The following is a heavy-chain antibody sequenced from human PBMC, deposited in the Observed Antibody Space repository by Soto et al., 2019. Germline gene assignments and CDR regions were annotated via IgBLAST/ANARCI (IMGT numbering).Heavy chain of an antibody. V-gene: IGHV5-51*01. CDR2: IYPGDSDT. CDR1: GYSFTSYW. Sequence: PGESLKISCTGVGYSFTSYWIGWVRQMPGKGLEWMGIIYPGDSDTRYSPPFQGQVTISADKSISTVYLQWSSLKASDTAMYYCARGYCTTNICDPWFDPWGQGTLVTVSS. CDR3: ARGYCTTNICDPWFDP. D-gene: IGHD2-8*01. J-gene: IGHJ5*02.